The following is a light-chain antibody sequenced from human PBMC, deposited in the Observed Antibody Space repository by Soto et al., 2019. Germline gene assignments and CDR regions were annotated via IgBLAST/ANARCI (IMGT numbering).Light chain of an antibody. V-gene: IGKV3-20*01. CDR3: QQYGSSPWT. J-gene: IGKJ1*01. Sequence: EIVLTQSPGTLSLSPGERATLSCRASQSVSSSYLACYQQKPGQAPRPLIYGASSRAIGIPDRFSGSGSGTDFTLTISRLEPEDFAVYYCQQYGSSPWTFGKGTKVESK. CDR1: QSVSSSY. CDR2: GAS.